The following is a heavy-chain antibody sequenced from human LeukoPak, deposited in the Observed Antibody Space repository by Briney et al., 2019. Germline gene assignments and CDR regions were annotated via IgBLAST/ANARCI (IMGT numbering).Heavy chain of an antibody. CDR3: ARAGAAAAYRGYYFDY. CDR1: GYTFTSYD. Sequence: ASVKVSCKASGYTFTSYDINWVRQATGQGLEWMGWMNPNSGNTGYAQKFQGRVTITRNTSISTAYMELSSLRSEDTAVYYCARAGAAAAYRGYYFDYWGQGTLVTVSS. CDR2: MNPNSGNT. D-gene: IGHD6-13*01. V-gene: IGHV1-8*03. J-gene: IGHJ4*02.